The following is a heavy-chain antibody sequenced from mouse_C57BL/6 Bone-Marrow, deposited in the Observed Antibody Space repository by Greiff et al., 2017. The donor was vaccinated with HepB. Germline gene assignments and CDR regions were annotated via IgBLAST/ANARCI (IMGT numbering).Heavy chain of an antibody. CDR1: GYTFTSYW. CDR2: IYPGNSDT. D-gene: IGHD2-5*01. Sequence: VQLQQSGTVLARPGASVKMSCKTSGYTFTSYWMHWVKQRPGQGLEWIGAIYPGNSDTSYNQKFKGKAKRTAVTSASTAYMELSSLTNEDSAVYYGTGCSNYRYYFDYWGQGTTLTVSS. J-gene: IGHJ2*01. CDR3: TGCSNYRYYFDY. V-gene: IGHV1-5*01.